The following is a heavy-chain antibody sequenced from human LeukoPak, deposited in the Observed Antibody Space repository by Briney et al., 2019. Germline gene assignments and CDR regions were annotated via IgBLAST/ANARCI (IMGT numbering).Heavy chain of an antibody. V-gene: IGHV4-34*01. Sequence: PSETLSLTCAVYGGSFSGYYWSWIRQPPGKGLEWIGEINHSGSTNYNPSLKSRVTISVDKSKNQFSLKLSSVTAADTAVYYCARGWELPDFDYWGQGTLVTVSS. CDR2: INHSGST. J-gene: IGHJ4*02. D-gene: IGHD1-26*01. CDR1: GGSFSGYY. CDR3: ARGWELPDFDY.